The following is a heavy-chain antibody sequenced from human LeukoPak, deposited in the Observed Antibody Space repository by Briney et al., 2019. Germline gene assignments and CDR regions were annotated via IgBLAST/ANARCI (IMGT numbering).Heavy chain of an antibody. D-gene: IGHD1-26*01. V-gene: IGHV3-48*03. CDR3: ARVIIVGATGI. CDR2: ISSGGSTV. CDR1: GFTFSSYE. Sequence: GGSLRLSCAASGFTFSSYEMNWVRQASGKGLEWVSYISSGGSTVYYADSVKGRFTISRDNAKNSLYLQMNSLRAEDTAVYYCARVIIVGATGIWGQGTMVTVSS. J-gene: IGHJ3*02.